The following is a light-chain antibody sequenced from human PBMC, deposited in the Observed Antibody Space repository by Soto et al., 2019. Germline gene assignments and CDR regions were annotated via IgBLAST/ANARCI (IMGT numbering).Light chain of an antibody. CDR2: EAS. CDR3: QQRGNWPYT. J-gene: IGKJ2*01. V-gene: IGKV3-11*02. CDR1: QSVGIY. Sequence: EIVLTQSPATLSLSPGERATLSCRASQSVGIYLAWYQQKPGQAPRLLMYEASNRATGIPARFSGSGSARYFTLTISSLEPEGFAVYYCQQRGNWPYTFGPGTKLEIK.